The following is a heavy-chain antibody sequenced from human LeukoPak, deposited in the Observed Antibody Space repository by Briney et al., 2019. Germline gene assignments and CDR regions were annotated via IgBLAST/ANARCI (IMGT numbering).Heavy chain of an antibody. Sequence: PGRSLSLSCAASGFTFSAYDMHWVRQAPGKGLEWEAVISYDGSNKYYADSVKGRFTISRDNSKNTLYLQMNSLRDEDTAVYYCAKELGANTPFEDWGQGTLVTVSS. CDR1: GFTFSAYD. V-gene: IGHV3-30*18. D-gene: IGHD1-26*01. CDR2: ISYDGSNK. CDR3: AKELGANTPFED. J-gene: IGHJ4*02.